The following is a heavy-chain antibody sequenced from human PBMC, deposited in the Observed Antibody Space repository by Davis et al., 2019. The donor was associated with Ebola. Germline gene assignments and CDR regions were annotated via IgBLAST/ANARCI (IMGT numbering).Heavy chain of an antibody. CDR3: ARVKGTIYNYALDV. Sequence: MPSETLSLTCVISGDSVFNNSAAWNWIRQSPSRGLEWLGRTYYRAKWYHDYAVSMRGRIIINPDTSKNQFSLQLKSVTPEDTAVYYCARVKGTIYNYALDVWGQGTTVTVSS. J-gene: IGHJ6*02. CDR1: GDSVFNNSAA. V-gene: IGHV6-1*01. CDR2: TYYRAKWYH.